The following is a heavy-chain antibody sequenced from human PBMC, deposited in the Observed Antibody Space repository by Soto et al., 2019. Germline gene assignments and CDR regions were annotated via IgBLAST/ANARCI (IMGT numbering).Heavy chain of an antibody. CDR2: INSDGSST. Sequence: EVQLVESGGGLVQPGGSLRLSCAASGFTFSSYWMHWVRQAPGKGLVWVSRINSDGSSTSYADSVKGRFTISRDNAKNTLYLQMNSLRAEDTAVYYCGAGTPLRHNWFDPCGQGTLVTVSS. CDR1: GFTFSSYW. D-gene: IGHD6-19*01. V-gene: IGHV3-74*01. J-gene: IGHJ5*02. CDR3: GAGTPLRHNWFDP.